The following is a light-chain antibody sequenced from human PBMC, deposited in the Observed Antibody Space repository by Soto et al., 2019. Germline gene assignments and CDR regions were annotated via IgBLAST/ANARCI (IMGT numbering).Light chain of an antibody. Sequence: QSALTQPASVSGSPGQSITISCTGTSSDVGGSGLVSWYQFHPGKAPKLLIFEGFKRPSGVSDRFSGSKSGNTASLTISGLQAEDEADYYCCSFTSTTARVFGGGTKLTVL. CDR2: EGF. CDR3: CSFTSTTARV. J-gene: IGLJ3*02. V-gene: IGLV2-14*02. CDR1: SSDVGGSGL.